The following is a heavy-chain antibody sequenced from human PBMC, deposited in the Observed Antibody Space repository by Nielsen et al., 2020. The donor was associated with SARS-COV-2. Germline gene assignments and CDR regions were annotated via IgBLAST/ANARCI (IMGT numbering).Heavy chain of an antibody. CDR1: GFSLSTARMG. D-gene: IGHD3-22*01. V-gene: IGHV2-26*01. CDR2: IFSNDEK. J-gene: IGHJ4*02. CDR3: ARTTALYYDSSGYWTHDY. Sequence: SGPTLVKPTETLTLTCTVSGFSLSTARMGVSWIRQPPGKALEWLAHIFSNDEKSYSTSLKSRLTISKDTSKNQVVLTMTNMDPVDTATYYCARTTALYYDSSGYWTHDYWGQGTLVTVSS.